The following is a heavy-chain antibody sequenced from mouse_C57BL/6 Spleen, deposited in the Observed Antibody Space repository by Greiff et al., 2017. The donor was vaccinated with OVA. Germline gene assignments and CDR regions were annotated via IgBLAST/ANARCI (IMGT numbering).Heavy chain of an antibody. CDR1: GYTFTSYW. CDR3: ARQGSRYYFDY. V-gene: IGHV1-52*01. Sequence: VQLQQPGAELVRPGSSVKLSCKASGYTFTSYWMHWVKQRPIQGLEWIGNIDPSDSETHYNQKFKDKATLTVDKSSSTAYMQLSSLTSEDSAVYYCARQGSRYYFDYWGQGTTLTVSS. J-gene: IGHJ2*01. CDR2: IDPSDSET.